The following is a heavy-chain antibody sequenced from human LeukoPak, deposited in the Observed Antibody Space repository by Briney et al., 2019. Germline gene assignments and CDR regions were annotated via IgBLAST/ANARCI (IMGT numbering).Heavy chain of an antibody. CDR3: ASSYYYDSSGYPDFDY. CDR2: IDYRGST. Sequence: PSETLSLTCTVSGGSISSFFWSWIRQPPGKGLEWLGCIDYRGSTQYNPSLKSRVTISVDTSKQQFSLKLSSVTAADTAVYYCASSYYYDSSGYPDFDYWGQGTLVTVSS. J-gene: IGHJ4*02. CDR1: GGSISSFF. V-gene: IGHV4-59*01. D-gene: IGHD3-22*01.